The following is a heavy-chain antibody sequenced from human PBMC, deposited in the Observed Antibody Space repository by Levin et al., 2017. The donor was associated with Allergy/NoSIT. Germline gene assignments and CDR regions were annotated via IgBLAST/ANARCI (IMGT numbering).Heavy chain of an antibody. Sequence: SQTLSLTCTVSGGSISSSSYYWGWIRQPPGKGLEWIGSIYYSGSTYYNPSLKSRVTISVDTSKNQFSLKLSSVTAADTAVYYCARDERGYGDYIDYWGQGTLVTVSS. CDR2: IYYSGST. D-gene: IGHD4-17*01. CDR3: ARDERGYGDYIDY. V-gene: IGHV4-39*07. CDR1: GGSISSSSYY. J-gene: IGHJ4*02.